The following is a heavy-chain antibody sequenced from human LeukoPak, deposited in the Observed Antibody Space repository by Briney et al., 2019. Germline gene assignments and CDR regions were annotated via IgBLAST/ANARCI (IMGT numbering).Heavy chain of an antibody. J-gene: IGHJ4*02. CDR3: ARVGITIFGVVKRYFDY. Sequence: GGSLRLSCAASGSTFSSYSMNWVRQAPGKGLEWVSSISSSSSYIYYADSVKGRFTISRDNAKNSLYLQMNSLRAEDTAVYYCARVGITIFGVVKRYFDYWGQGTLVTVSS. CDR2: ISSSSSYI. V-gene: IGHV3-21*01. CDR1: GSTFSSYS. D-gene: IGHD3-3*01.